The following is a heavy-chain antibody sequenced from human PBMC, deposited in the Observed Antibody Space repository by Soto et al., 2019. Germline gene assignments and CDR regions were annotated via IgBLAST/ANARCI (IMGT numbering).Heavy chain of an antibody. CDR2: INPNSGVT. Sequence: ASVKVSCKASRYTFTDYYMHWVRQSPGQGLEWMGWINPNSGVTKFPQKFQGRVIMTRDTSISTVYMELSRLTSDDTAVYYCAREKVRLNNWFDPWGQGTLVTVS. D-gene: IGHD3-22*01. CDR1: RYTFTDYY. CDR3: AREKVRLNNWFDP. J-gene: IGHJ5*02. V-gene: IGHV1-2*02.